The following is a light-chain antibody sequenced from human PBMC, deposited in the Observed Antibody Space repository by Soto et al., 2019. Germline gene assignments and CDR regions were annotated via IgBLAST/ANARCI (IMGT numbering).Light chain of an antibody. CDR3: AVWDDSLNGWV. CDR2: SNN. Sequence: QSVLTQPPSASGTPGQRVTISCSGSSSNIGSNTVNWYQQLPGTAPKLLMYSNNQRPSGVPDRFSGSKSGTSASLAISGLQSEDEADYYCAVWDDSLNGWVFGGGTQLTVL. V-gene: IGLV1-44*01. J-gene: IGLJ3*02. CDR1: SSNIGSNT.